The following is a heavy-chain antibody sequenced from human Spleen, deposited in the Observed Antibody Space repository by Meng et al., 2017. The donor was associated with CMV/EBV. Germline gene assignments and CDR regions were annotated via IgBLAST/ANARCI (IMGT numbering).Heavy chain of an antibody. CDR2: IKEDGSVK. J-gene: IGHJ6*02. D-gene: IGHD3-3*01. V-gene: IGHV3-7*01. Sequence: GGSLRLSCGGSGFTFSNYWMTWVRQAPGKGLEWVANIKEDGSVKFYVDSVKGRFTISRDSAKNTVYLQMNSLRAEDTAAYFCARDPGSGYYWSGMDVWGQGTTVTVSS. CDR3: ARDPGSGYYWSGMDV. CDR1: GFTFSNYW.